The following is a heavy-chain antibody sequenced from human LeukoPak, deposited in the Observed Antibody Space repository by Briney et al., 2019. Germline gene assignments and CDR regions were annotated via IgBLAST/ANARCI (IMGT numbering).Heavy chain of an antibody. CDR1: GFRFSSYA. J-gene: IGHJ4*02. Sequence: SGGSLRLSCAVSGFRFSSYAMNWVRQAPGMGLEWVSAISGGGETTFYADSVKGRFTISRDNSKNTLYLQMNSLRAEDTAIYYCAKTYYDTTYSDSWGQGTLITVSS. V-gene: IGHV3-23*01. CDR3: AKTYYDTTYSDS. D-gene: IGHD3-22*01. CDR2: ISGGGETT.